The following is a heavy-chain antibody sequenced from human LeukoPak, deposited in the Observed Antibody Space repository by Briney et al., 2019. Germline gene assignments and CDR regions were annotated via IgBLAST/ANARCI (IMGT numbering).Heavy chain of an antibody. CDR2: IYYSGST. CDR3: ARHVVRLRRPYWYFDL. Sequence: PSETLSLTCTVSGGSISSYYWSWIRQPPGKGLEWIGYIYYSGSTNYNPSLKSRVTISVDTSKNQFSLKLSSVTAADTAVYYCARHVVRLRRPYWYFDLWGRGTLVTVSS. J-gene: IGHJ2*01. CDR1: GGSISSYY. V-gene: IGHV4-59*08. D-gene: IGHD4-17*01.